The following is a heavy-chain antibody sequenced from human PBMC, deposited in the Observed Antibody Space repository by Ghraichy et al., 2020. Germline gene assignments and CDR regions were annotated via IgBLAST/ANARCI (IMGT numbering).Heavy chain of an antibody. V-gene: IGHV4-34*01. CDR3: ARLGILTGSY. Sequence: SETLSLTCAVYGGSFSGYYWSWIRQPPGKGLEWIGEINHSGSTNYNPSLKSRVTISVDTSKNQFSLKLSSVTAADTAVYYCARLGILTGSYWGQGTLVTVSS. D-gene: IGHD3-9*01. J-gene: IGHJ4*02. CDR2: INHSGST. CDR1: GGSFSGYY.